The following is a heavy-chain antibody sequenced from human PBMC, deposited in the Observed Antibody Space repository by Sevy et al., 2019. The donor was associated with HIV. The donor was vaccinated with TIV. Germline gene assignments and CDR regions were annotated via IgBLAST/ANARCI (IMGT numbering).Heavy chain of an antibody. CDR1: GGTFSSYG. CDR3: ARGGGNGWYYFDY. D-gene: IGHD6-19*01. V-gene: IGHV1-69*13. Sequence: ASVKVSCKASGGTFSSYGISWVRQAPGQGLEWMGGIIPILGTVNYAQKFQGRVTITADESTKKAYMELGSLRSEDTAVDYCARGGGNGWYYFDYWGQETLVTVSS. J-gene: IGHJ4*02. CDR2: IIPILGTV.